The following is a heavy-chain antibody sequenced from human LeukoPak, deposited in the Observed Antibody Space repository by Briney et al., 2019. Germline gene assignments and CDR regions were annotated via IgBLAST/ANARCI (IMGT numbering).Heavy chain of an antibody. CDR2: INPKNAAT. D-gene: IGHD3-16*01. Sequence: ASVKVSCKASGYTFTGHYIHWVRQAPGQGLEWMGWINPKNAATNYAQKFQGRVTMTRDTSTGTVYMEVNALRSDDTAVYYCARTLYIASAPGGFDYWGQGTPVTVSS. CDR3: ARTLYIASAPGGFDY. V-gene: IGHV1-2*02. CDR1: GYTFTGHY. J-gene: IGHJ4*02.